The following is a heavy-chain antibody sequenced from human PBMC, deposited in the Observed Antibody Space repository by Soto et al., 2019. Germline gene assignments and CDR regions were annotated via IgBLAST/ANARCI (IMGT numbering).Heavy chain of an antibody. CDR3: ARDLGTTIAGPPRRETYGGLDP. J-gene: IGHJ5*02. Sequence: QVQLVHSGAEVKRPGDSVKLSCKASGGTFSKSGISWVSQAPGQGPEWMGGIIPIIGTATYAEKFQGRLTITADQSTSTAYMELSSLGSEDTALYYCARDLGTTIAGPPRRETYGGLDPWGQGTLVTVSS. D-gene: IGHD3-22*01. CDR2: IIPIIGTA. CDR1: GGTFSKSG. V-gene: IGHV1-69*01.